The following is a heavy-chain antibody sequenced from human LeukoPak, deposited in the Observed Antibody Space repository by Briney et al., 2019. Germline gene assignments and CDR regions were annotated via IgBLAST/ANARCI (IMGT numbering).Heavy chain of an antibody. CDR2: IYYSGST. Sequence: PSQTLSLTCTVSGGSISSGGYYWSWIRQHPGKGLEWIGYIYYSGSTYYNPSLKSRVTISVDTSKNQFSLKLSSVTAADTAVYYCARDGPSYGGYVIDYWGQGTLVTVSS. CDR3: ARDGPSYGGYVIDY. J-gene: IGHJ4*02. V-gene: IGHV4-31*03. D-gene: IGHD5-12*01. CDR1: GGSISSGGYY.